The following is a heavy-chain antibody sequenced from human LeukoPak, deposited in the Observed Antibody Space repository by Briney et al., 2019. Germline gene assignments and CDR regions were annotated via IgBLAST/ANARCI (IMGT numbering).Heavy chain of an antibody. CDR3: AKDLYYYDSSGYDSEFIAFDI. D-gene: IGHD3-22*01. V-gene: IGHV3-23*01. J-gene: IGHJ3*02. Sequence: TGGSLRLSCAASGFTFSSYSMNWVRQAPGKGLEWVSAISGSGGSTYYADSVKGRFTISRDNSKNTLYLQMNSLRAEDTAVYYCAKDLYYYDSSGYDSEFIAFDIWGQGTMVTVSS. CDR1: GFTFSSYS. CDR2: ISGSGGST.